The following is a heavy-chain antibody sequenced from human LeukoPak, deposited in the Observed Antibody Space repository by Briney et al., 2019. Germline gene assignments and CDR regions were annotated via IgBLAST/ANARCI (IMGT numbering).Heavy chain of an antibody. D-gene: IGHD6-13*01. V-gene: IGHV1-46*01. CDR3: ARDYTGGGSSWSDNWFDP. Sequence: ASVKVSCKASGYTFTSYYLHWVRQAPGQGPEWVGIMNRSSGTTTYAQNFQGRVTRTRDTSTTTVYMELNSLRSDDTAMYYCARDYTGGGSSWSDNWFDPWGQGTLVTVSS. CDR2: MNRSSGTT. CDR1: GYTFTSYY. J-gene: IGHJ5*01.